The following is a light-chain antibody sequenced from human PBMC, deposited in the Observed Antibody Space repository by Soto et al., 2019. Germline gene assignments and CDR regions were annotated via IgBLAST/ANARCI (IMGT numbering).Light chain of an antibody. CDR3: SSYTSSSSYVV. J-gene: IGLJ2*01. Sequence: QSALTQPASVSGSPGQSITISCTGTSSDVGGYNYVSWYQDHPGKAPKLMIHDVSNRPSGVSNRFSGSKSGNTASLTISGLPAEDAADYYRSSYTSSSSYVVFGGGTQLTVL. V-gene: IGLV2-14*03. CDR1: SSDVGGYNY. CDR2: DVS.